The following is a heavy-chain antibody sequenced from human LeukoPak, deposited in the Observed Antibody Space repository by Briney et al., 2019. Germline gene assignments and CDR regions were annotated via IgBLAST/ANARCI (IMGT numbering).Heavy chain of an antibody. D-gene: IGHD3-3*01. CDR2: IYHSGST. CDR1: GGSISSGGYS. V-gene: IGHV4-30-2*01. Sequence: SETLSLTCAVSGGSISSGGYSWSWIRQPPGKGLEWIGYIYHSGSTYYNPSLKSRVTISVDTSKNQFSLKLSSVTAADTAVYYCARRTIFGVVITDWGQGTLVTVSS. J-gene: IGHJ4*02. CDR3: ARRTIFGVVITD.